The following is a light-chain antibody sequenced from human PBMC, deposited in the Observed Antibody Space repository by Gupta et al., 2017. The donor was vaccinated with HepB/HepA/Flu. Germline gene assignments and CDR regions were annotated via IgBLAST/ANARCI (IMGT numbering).Light chain of an antibody. CDR1: QSVLYSSNNKNY. Sequence: DIVMTQSPDSLAVSLGERATLNCKSSQSVLYSSNNKNYLAWYQQKPGQPPKLLIYWASTRESGVPDRFSGSGSGTDFTLTISSLQAEDVAVYYCQQYYSTFSITFGQGTRLEIK. CDR2: WAS. CDR3: QQYYSTFSIT. V-gene: IGKV4-1*01. J-gene: IGKJ5*01.